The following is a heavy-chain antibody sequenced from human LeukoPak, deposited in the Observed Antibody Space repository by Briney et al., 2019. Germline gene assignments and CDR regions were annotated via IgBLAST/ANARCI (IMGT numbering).Heavy chain of an antibody. J-gene: IGHJ4*02. CDR3: AKDLRDGYNLNYYFGY. CDR1: GFTFSSYG. D-gene: IGHD5-24*01. Sequence: PGGSLRLSCAASGFTFSSYGMHWVRQAPGKGLEWVAVIWYDGSNKYYADSVKGRFTISRDNSKNTLYLQMNSLRAEDTAVYYCAKDLRDGYNLNYYFGYWGQGTLVTVPS. CDR2: IWYDGSNK. V-gene: IGHV3-33*06.